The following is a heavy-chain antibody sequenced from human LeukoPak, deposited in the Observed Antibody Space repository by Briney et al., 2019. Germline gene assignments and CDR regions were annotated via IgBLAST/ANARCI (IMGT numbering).Heavy chain of an antibody. CDR2: ISSSSRNI. V-gene: IGHV3-21*01. Sequence: GGSLRLSCAASGFTFSSYSMNWVRQAPGKGLEWVSVISSSSRNIYYADSAKGRFTISRDNAKSSLSLQMNSLRAEDTAVYYCASRGGVYYWGQGTLVTVSS. D-gene: IGHD3-16*01. J-gene: IGHJ4*02. CDR1: GFTFSSYS. CDR3: ASRGGVYY.